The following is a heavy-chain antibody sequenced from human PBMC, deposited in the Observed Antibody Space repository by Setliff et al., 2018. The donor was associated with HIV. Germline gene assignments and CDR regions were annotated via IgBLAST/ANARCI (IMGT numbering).Heavy chain of an antibody. J-gene: IGHJ5*01. V-gene: IGHV5-51*01. CDR2: IYPDDSDA. Sequence: PGESLKISCKGSGYTFPHAWIGWVRQMPGKGLEWMGIIYPDDSDAEYNPSFEGHVTMSVDKSITTVYLQWTSLKSSDTAIYYCARRPSSYNWFDSWGQGTLVTVSS. CDR3: ARRPSSYNWFDS. D-gene: IGHD6-6*01. CDR1: GYTFPHAW.